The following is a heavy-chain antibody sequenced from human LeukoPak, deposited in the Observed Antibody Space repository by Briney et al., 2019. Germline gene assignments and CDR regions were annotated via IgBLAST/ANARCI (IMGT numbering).Heavy chain of an antibody. CDR1: GFTFSSYS. J-gene: IGHJ5*02. Sequence: PGGSLRLSCAASGFTFSSYSMNWVRQAPGKGLEWVGYISSSGSTIYYADSEKGRFTIFRDNAKKSLYLQMNMLRADDTAVYYCTRDSILEWSNWFDPWGQGTLVTVSS. D-gene: IGHD3-3*01. CDR2: ISSSGSTI. V-gene: IGHV3-48*01. CDR3: TRDSILEWSNWFDP.